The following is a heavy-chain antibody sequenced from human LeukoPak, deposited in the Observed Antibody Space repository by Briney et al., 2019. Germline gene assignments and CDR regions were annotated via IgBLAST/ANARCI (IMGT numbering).Heavy chain of an antibody. V-gene: IGHV3-23*01. D-gene: IGHD3-22*01. Sequence: GGSLRLSCAASGFTFSSYAMSWVRQAPGKGLEWVSAISGSGGSTNYADSVKGRFTISRDNSKNTLYLQMNSLRAEDTAVYYCAKGISGYSSYFDYWGQGTLVTVSS. J-gene: IGHJ4*02. CDR2: ISGSGGST. CDR3: AKGISGYSSYFDY. CDR1: GFTFSSYA.